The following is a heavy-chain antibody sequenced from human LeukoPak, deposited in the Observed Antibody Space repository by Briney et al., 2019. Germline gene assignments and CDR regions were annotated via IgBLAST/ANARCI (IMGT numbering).Heavy chain of an antibody. Sequence: SQTLSLTSTVSGGSISSGGYYWSWLRQHPGKGLEWIGYIYYSGSTYYNPSLKSRVTISVDTSKNQFSLKLSSVTAADTAVYYCARCPCTRGYVDYWGQGTLVTVSS. CDR2: IYYSGST. CDR1: GGSISSGGYY. CDR3: ARCPCTRGYVDY. V-gene: IGHV4-31*03. J-gene: IGHJ4*02.